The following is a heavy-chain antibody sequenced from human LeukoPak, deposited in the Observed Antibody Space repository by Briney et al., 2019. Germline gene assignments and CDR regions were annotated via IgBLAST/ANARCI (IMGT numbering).Heavy chain of an antibody. V-gene: IGHV1-18*04. CDR1: GYTFTGYY. J-gene: IGHJ4*02. CDR3: ARHVVVTADFDY. CDR2: ISAYNGNT. D-gene: IGHD2-21*02. Sequence: GASVKVSCKASGYTFTGYYMHWVRQAPGQGLGWMGWISAYNGNTNYAQKLQGRVTMTTDTSTSTAYMELRSLRSDDTAVYYCARHVVVTADFDYWGQGTLVTVSS.